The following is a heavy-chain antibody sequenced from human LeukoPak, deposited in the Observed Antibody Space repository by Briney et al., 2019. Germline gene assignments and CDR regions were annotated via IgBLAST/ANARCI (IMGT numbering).Heavy chain of an antibody. J-gene: IGHJ5*02. Sequence: GGSLRLSCAASGFTFSTYDMSWVRQAPGKGLEWVSCSSGSSGAISYADSVKGRFTISRDNAKNSLYLQMNSLRVEDTAVYYRARRFDLWGQGTLVTVSS. V-gene: IGHV3-48*01. CDR2: SSGSSGAI. CDR3: ARRFDL. CDR1: GFTFSTYD.